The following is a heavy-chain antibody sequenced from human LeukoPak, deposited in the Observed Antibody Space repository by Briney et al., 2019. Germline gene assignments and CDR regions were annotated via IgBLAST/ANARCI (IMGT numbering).Heavy chain of an antibody. V-gene: IGHV4-38-2*02. CDR1: GGSISSYY. J-gene: IGHJ4*02. CDR2: IYHSGST. Sequence: KTSETLSLTCTVSGGSISSYYWGWIRQPPGKGLEWIGSIYHSGSTYYNPSLKSRVTISVDTSKNQFSLKLSSVTAADTAVYYCARVLAAAASFDYWGQGTLVTVSS. D-gene: IGHD6-13*01. CDR3: ARVLAAAASFDY.